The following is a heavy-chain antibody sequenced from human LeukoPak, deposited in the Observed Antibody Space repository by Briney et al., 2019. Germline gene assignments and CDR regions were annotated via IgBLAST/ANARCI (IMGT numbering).Heavy chain of an antibody. CDR1: GFTFSSYE. CDR2: ISSSGSTI. J-gene: IGHJ4*02. Sequence: GGSLRLSCAASGFTFSSYEMNWVRQAPGKGLEWVSYISSSGSTIYYADSVKGRFTISRDNAKNSLYLQMNSLRAEDTAVYYCARRSSSGEFDYWGQGTLVTVSS. V-gene: IGHV3-48*03. D-gene: IGHD6-6*01. CDR3: ARRSSSGEFDY.